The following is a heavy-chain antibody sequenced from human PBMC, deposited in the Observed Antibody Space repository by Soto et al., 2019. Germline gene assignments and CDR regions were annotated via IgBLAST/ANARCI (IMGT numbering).Heavy chain of an antibody. CDR3: ARGSTYYYDSSGYYIYYFDY. CDR2: IKQDGSEK. J-gene: IGHJ4*02. V-gene: IGHV3-7*03. Sequence: GGSVRLSCAASAFTFSTYWMSWVRQAPGKGLEWVANIKQDGSEKYYVDSVKGRFTISRDNAKNSLYLQMNSLRAEDTAVYYCARGSTYYYDSSGYYIYYFDYWGQGTLVTVSS. CDR1: AFTFSTYW. D-gene: IGHD3-22*01.